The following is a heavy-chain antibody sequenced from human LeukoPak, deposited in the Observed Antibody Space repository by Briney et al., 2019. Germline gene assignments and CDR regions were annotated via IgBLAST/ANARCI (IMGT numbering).Heavy chain of an antibody. CDR3: ARAQDLDY. CDR2: ISSSSSYI. CDR1: GFTVSSNY. J-gene: IGHJ4*02. V-gene: IGHV3-21*01. Sequence: PGGSLRLSCAASGFTVSSNYMSWVRQAPGKGLEWVSSISSSSSYIYYADSVKGRFTISRDNAKNSLYLQMNSLRAEDTAVYYCARAQDLDYWGQGTLVTVSS.